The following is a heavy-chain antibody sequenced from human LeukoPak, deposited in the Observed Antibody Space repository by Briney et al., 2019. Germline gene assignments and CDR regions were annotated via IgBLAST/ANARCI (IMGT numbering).Heavy chain of an antibody. CDR3: ASSGGTPDAFVI. CDR2: IIPIFGTA. J-gene: IGHJ3*02. V-gene: IGHV1-69*05. Sequence: GASVKVSRKASGGTFSSYAISWVRQAPGQGLEWMGRIIPIFGTANYAQKFQGRVTITTDESTSTAYMELSSLRSEDTAVYYCASSGGTPDAFVIWGQGTMVTVSS. D-gene: IGHD3-16*01. CDR1: GGTFSSYA.